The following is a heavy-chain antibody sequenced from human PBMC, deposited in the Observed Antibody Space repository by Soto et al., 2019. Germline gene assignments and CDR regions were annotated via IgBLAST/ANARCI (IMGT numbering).Heavy chain of an antibody. J-gene: IGHJ6*04. CDR1: GGSFSAYF. D-gene: IGHD2-2*01. CDR3: ARGTVRVVGVMDV. CDR2: LNHSGST. V-gene: IGHV4-34*01. Sequence: SDTLSLTCAVYGGSFSAYFLNWIRQPPEKGLEWIGELNHSGSTKYNPSLKSRVTISVDTSMNQSSLKLSCVTAADTAVYYCARGTVRVVGVMDVWGEGTTVTVSS.